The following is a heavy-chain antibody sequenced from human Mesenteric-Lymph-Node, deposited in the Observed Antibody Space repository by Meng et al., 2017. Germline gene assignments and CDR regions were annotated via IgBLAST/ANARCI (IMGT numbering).Heavy chain of an antibody. J-gene: IGHJ4*02. V-gene: IGHV3-33*06. Sequence: GESLKISCTASGFTFSNDAMHWVRQALGKGLEWVAPIWPDGRTKAYGASVKGRFTISRDNSKNTLYLQMNSLRAEDTAVYYCAKLITMIVVVVDYWGQDTLVTVSS. CDR1: GFTFSNDA. CDR2: IWPDGRTK. D-gene: IGHD3-22*01. CDR3: AKLITMIVVVVDY.